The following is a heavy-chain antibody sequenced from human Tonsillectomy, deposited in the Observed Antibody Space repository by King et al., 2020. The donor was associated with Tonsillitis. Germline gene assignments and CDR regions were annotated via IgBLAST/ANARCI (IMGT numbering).Heavy chain of an antibody. D-gene: IGHD1-14*01. J-gene: IGHJ6*02. CDR2: ISYDGVSE. Sequence: HVQLVESGGGVVQPGRSLRLSCAASGFTFSSYTMNWVRQAPGKGLEWVALISYDGVSEFYANSVKGRFTISRDDSENRLYLHLNSLTTEDTAVYYCARCRSLFYYYAMDVWGQGTTVAVSS. V-gene: IGHV3-30*04. CDR1: GFTFSSYT. CDR3: ARCRSLFYYYAMDV.